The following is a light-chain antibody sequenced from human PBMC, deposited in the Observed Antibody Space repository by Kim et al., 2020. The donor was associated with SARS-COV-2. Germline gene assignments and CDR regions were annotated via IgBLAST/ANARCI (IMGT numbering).Light chain of an antibody. V-gene: IGKV3D-15*01. Sequence: EIVMTQSPATLSVSPGERATLSCRASHSVSSKLAWYQQKPGQAPRLLIHGASIRATGIPARFSGSGSGTEFTLTISSLQSEDFAVYYCQEYNNWPALTFGGGTKVEI. CDR1: HSVSSK. CDR3: QEYNNWPALT. J-gene: IGKJ4*01. CDR2: GAS.